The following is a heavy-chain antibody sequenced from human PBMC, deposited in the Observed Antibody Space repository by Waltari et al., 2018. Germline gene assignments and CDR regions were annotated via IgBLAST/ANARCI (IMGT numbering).Heavy chain of an antibody. CDR3: ARDRRIAAAALYFDY. CDR1: GGSISSYY. CDR2: IYYSGST. V-gene: IGHV4-59*01. D-gene: IGHD6-13*01. Sequence: QVQLQESGPGLVKPSETLSLTCTVSGGSISSYYWSWIRQPPGKGLELIWYIYYSGSTNYNPSLKSRVTISVDTSKNQFSLKLSSVTAADTAVYYCARDRRIAAAALYFDYWGQGTLVTVSS. J-gene: IGHJ4*02.